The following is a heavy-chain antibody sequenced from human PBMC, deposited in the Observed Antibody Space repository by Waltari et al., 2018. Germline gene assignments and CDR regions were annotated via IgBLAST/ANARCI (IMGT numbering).Heavy chain of an antibody. D-gene: IGHD3-10*01. CDR1: GSSLSKVW. J-gene: IGHJ4*02. CDR2: FYHGNSPT. CDR3: ARLGTPHPSHPDFHD. Sequence: EVQLVQSGAEVKKPGESLKISCKASGSSLSKVWIGWVRQVPGRGLESLGVFYHGNSPTTYSPSFQGHVTITSDRSITTAFLQWNSLRASDTAIYYCARLGTPHPSHPDFHDWGQGTLVTVSS. V-gene: IGHV5-51*01.